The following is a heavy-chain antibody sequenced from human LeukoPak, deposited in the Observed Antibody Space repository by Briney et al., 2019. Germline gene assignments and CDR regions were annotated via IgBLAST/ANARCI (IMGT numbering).Heavy chain of an antibody. D-gene: IGHD3-22*01. CDR3: ARDYYDSSGPPLDY. CDR1: GRTFSNYA. J-gene: IGHJ4*02. CDR2: IIPIFGIA. V-gene: IGHV1-69*17. Sequence: SLTVSCKAAGRTFSNYAVSWVRQAPGQGLEWMGRIIPIFGIANYAQKFQGRVTITADKSTSTACMELSSLRSEDTAVYYCARDYYDSSGPPLDYWGQGTLVTVSS.